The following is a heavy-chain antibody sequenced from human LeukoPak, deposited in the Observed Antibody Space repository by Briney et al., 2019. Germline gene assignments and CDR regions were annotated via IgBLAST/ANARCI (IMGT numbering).Heavy chain of an antibody. D-gene: IGHD6-19*01. CDR3: ARDEGASGWHTFDY. J-gene: IGHJ4*02. CDR1: GESVSSKNGA. Sequence: SQTLSVTCAISGESVSSKNGAWNWVRQSPSRGLEWLGRTYYRSKWYNGYAVSMTGRITINPDTSKNQFSLQLNSVTPDDTAVYYRARDEGASGWHTFDYWGQGTLVTVSS. CDR2: TYYRSKWYN. V-gene: IGHV6-1*01.